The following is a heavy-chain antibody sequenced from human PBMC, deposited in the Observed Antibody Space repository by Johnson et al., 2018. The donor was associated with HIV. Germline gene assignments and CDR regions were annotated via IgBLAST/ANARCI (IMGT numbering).Heavy chain of an antibody. V-gene: IGHV3-9*01. CDR1: GFTFDDYA. CDR3: AKVAYSSSSMGAFDI. CDR2: ISWNSGSI. D-gene: IGHD6-6*01. Sequence: VQLVESGGGLIQPGGSLRLSCAASGFTFDDYAMHWVRQAPGKGLEWVSGISWNSGSIGYADSVKGRFTISRDNAKNSLYLQMNSLRAEDTALYYCAKVAYSSSSMGAFDIWGQGTMLTVSS. J-gene: IGHJ3*02.